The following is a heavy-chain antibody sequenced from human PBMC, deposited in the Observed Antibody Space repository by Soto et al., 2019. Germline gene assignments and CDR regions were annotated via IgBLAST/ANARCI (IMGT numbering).Heavy chain of an antibody. D-gene: IGHD3-22*01. J-gene: IGHJ3*02. CDR3: ARLGYYYDSSVGHAFDI. CDR2: IYYSGST. Sequence: PSETLSLTCTVSGGSISSSSYYWGWIRQPPGKGLEWIGIIYYSGSTYYNPSLKSRVTISVDTSKNQFSLKLSSVTAADTAVYYCARLGYYYDSSVGHAFDIWGQGTMVTVS. V-gene: IGHV4-39*01. CDR1: GGSISSSSYY.